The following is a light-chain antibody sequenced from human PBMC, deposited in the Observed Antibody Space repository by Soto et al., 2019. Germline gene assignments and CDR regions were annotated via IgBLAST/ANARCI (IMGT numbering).Light chain of an antibody. CDR1: QSISSW. Sequence: DIQMTQSPSTLSASVGDRVTITSRASQSISSWLTWYQQKAGQAPKLLIYQASIVESGVPSRFSGSGSGTEFTLTLSSRQPDDSATYYCEQYSYFATFSQGTRVELK. J-gene: IGKJ1*01. CDR3: EQYSYFAT. V-gene: IGKV1-5*03. CDR2: QAS.